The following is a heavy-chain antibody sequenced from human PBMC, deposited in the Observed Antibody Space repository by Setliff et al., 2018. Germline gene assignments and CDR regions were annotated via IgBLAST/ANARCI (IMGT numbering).Heavy chain of an antibody. V-gene: IGHV1-8*01. CDR2: MNPNSGNT. J-gene: IGHJ3*02. CDR3: ARGDFDSYFPLNAFDI. CDR1: GYTFTSYD. Sequence: ASVKVPCKASGYTFTSYDINWVRQATGQGLEWMGWMNPNSGNTGYAQKFQGRVTMTRNTSISTAYMELSSLRSEDTAVYYCARGDFDSYFPLNAFDIWGQGTMVTVSS. D-gene: IGHD2-21*01.